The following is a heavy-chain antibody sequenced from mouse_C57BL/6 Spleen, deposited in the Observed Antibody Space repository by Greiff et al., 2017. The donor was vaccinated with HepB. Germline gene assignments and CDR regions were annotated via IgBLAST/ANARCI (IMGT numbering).Heavy chain of an antibody. CDR2: IDPSDSYT. Sequence: QVQLKQPGAELVMPGASVKLSCKASGYTFTSYWMHWVKQRPGQGLEWIGEIDPSDSYTNYNQKFKGKSTLTVDKSSSTAYMQLSSLTSEDSAVYYCAKTAQATGGFAYWGQGTLVTVSA. D-gene: IGHD3-2*02. CDR1: GYTFTSYW. J-gene: IGHJ3*01. CDR3: AKTAQATGGFAY. V-gene: IGHV1-69*01.